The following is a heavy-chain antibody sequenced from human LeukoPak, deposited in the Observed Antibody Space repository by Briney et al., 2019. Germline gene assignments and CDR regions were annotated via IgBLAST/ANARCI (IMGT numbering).Heavy chain of an antibody. D-gene: IGHD6-13*01. Sequence: GGSLRLSCAASGFTFSSYGMHWVCQAPGKGLEWVAVISYDGSNKYYADSVKGRFTISRDNSKNTLYLQMNSLRAEDTAVYYCAKDSSSWLDYYYYGMDVWGQGTTVTVSS. CDR2: ISYDGSNK. CDR1: GFTFSSYG. J-gene: IGHJ6*02. CDR3: AKDSSSWLDYYYYGMDV. V-gene: IGHV3-30*18.